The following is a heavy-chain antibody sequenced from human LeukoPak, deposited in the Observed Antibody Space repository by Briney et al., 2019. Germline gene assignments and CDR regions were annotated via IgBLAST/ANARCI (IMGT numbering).Heavy chain of an antibody. V-gene: IGHV1-18*01. J-gene: IGHJ4*02. CDR3: ARSLFDSSGYYALYFDY. D-gene: IGHD3-22*01. CDR2: IIPYNGST. CDR1: GYTFTSYG. Sequence: ASVKVSCKASGYTFTSYGISWVRQAPGQGLEWMGWIIPYNGSTNYAQKLQGRVTMTTDTSTSTAYKELRSLRSDDTAVYYCARSLFDSSGYYALYFDYWGQGTLVTVSS.